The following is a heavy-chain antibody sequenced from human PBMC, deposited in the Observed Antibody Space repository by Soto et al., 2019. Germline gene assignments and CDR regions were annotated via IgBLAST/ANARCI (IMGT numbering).Heavy chain of an antibody. CDR2: ISAYNGNT. D-gene: IGHD3-22*01. V-gene: IGHV1-18*04. Sequence: ASVKVSCKASGYTFTGYGISWVRQAPGQGLEWMGWISAYNGNTNYAQKLQGRVTMTTDTSTSTAYMELRSLRSDDTAVYYCARDLLVSGYDSSGYFDYWGQGTLVTVSS. CDR1: GYTFTGYG. CDR3: ARDLLVSGYDSSGYFDY. J-gene: IGHJ4*02.